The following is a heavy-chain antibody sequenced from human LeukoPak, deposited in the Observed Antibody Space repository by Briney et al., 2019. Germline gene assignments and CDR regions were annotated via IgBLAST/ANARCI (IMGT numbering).Heavy chain of an antibody. V-gene: IGHV3-7*01. CDR3: ARRATTERGHSYGLDF. D-gene: IGHD5-18*01. CDR1: EFTFSSYW. CDR2: IKQDGSEK. Sequence: GGSLRLSCAASEFTFSSYWMSWVRQAPGKGLEWVANIKQDGSEKYYVDSVKGRFTISRDNAKNSLYLQMNSLRAEDTAMYYCARRATTERGHSYGLDFWGQGTLVTVSS. J-gene: IGHJ4*02.